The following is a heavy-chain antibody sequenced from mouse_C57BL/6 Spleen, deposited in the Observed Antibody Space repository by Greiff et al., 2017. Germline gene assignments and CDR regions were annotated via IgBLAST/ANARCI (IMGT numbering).Heavy chain of an antibody. CDR2: IDPSDSYT. D-gene: IGHD2-12*01. V-gene: IGHV1-50*01. CDR1: GYTFTSYW. Sequence: QVQLQQPGAELVKPGASVKLSCKASGYTFTSYWMQWVKQRPGQGLEWIGEIDPSDSYTNYNQKFKGKATLTVDTSSSTAYMQLSSLTSEDSAVYYCARNLSWVLLDYGGQGTTLTVSS. J-gene: IGHJ2*01. CDR3: ARNLSWVLLDY.